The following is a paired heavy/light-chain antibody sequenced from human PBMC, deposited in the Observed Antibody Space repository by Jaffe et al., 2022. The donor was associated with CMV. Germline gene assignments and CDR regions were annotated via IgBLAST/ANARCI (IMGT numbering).Heavy chain of an antibody. CDR1: GFSLSTSGVG. V-gene: IGHV2-5*01. Sequence: QITLRESGPTLVKPTQTLTLSCTFSGFSLSTSGVGVGWIRQPPGKALEWLGFIYWNDDKRYSPSLKNRLAITKGTSKNQVVLTLTSVDVVDTATYYCVHSHCSSGSGSSWAFKLSYCYDVDVWGQGTTVTVSS. J-gene: IGHJ6*02. CDR3: VHSHCSSGSGSSWAFKLSYCYDVDV. D-gene: IGHD3-10*01. CDR2: IYWNDDK.
Light chain of an antibody. J-gene: IGKJ2*01. V-gene: IGKV2-30*01. CDR3: MQGSHWPPG. CDR1: QSLVYGDGNIY. Sequence: DVVMTQSPLSLPVTLGQPASISCRSSQSLVYGDGNIYLSWFHQRPGQSPRRLIYKISNRDSGVPDRFSGSGSGTDFTLKISSVEAEDVGIYYCMQGSHWPPGFGQGTKLEIK. CDR2: KIS.